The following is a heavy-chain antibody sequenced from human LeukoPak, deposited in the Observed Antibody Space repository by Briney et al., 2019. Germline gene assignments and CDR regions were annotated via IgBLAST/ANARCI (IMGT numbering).Heavy chain of an antibody. D-gene: IGHD6-19*01. V-gene: IGHV3-23*01. Sequence: GGSLRLSCAASGFTFSSYAMTWVRQAPGKGLEWVSAISDSGGITKYADSVKVLFTISRDNSKNTLYLQMNSLRAEDTAVYYCAKGGGSSGWYVAFDIWGQGTMVTVSS. CDR1: GFTFSSYA. CDR2: ISDSGGIT. J-gene: IGHJ3*02. CDR3: AKGGGSSGWYVAFDI.